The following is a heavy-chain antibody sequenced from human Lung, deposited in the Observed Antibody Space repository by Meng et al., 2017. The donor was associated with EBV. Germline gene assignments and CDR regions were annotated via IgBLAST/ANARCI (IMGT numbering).Heavy chain of an antibody. Sequence: QWQLQQWGAGLLKPSETLSLTWAGVGGSFSGYYWGWIRQPPGKGLEWIGYIYDSGSTSYNPSLMSRVTISVDTSRNQFSLKLTSVTAADTAVYYCAREYSSSSGLPGPWGQGTLVTVSS. J-gene: IGHJ5*02. D-gene: IGHD6-6*01. CDR1: GGSFSGYY. V-gene: IGHV4-34*01. CDR3: AREYSSSSGLPGP. CDR2: IYDSGST.